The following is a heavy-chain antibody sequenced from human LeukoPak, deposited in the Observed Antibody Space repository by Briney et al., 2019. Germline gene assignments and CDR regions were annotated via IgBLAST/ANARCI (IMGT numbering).Heavy chain of an antibody. D-gene: IGHD3-3*01. CDR2: ISGSGGST. J-gene: IGHJ4*02. CDR1: GFTFSSYA. Sequence: GGSLRLSCAASGFTFSSYAMSWVRQAPGKGLEWVSAISGSGGSTYYADSVKGRFTISRDNSKNTLYLQMNSLRAEDTAEYYCAKRYDFWSGFSDYWGQGTLVTVSS. CDR3: AKRYDFWSGFSDY. V-gene: IGHV3-23*01.